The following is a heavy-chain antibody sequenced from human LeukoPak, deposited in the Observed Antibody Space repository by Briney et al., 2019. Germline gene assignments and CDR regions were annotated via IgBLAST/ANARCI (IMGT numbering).Heavy chain of an antibody. CDR3: ARVSDDYSNYGGVDY. J-gene: IGHJ4*02. D-gene: IGHD4-4*01. CDR2: IYYSGST. CDR1: GGSISSSSYY. V-gene: IGHV4-39*01. Sequence: SETLSLTCTVSGGSISSSSYYWGWLRQPPGKGLEWIGSIYYSGSTYYNPSLKSRVTISVDTSKNQLSLKLSSVTAADTAVYYCARVSDDYSNYGGVDYWGQGTLVTVSS.